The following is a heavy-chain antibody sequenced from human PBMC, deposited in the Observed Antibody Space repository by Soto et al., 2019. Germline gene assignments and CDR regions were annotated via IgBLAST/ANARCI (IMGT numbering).Heavy chain of an antibody. CDR2: IYYSGST. D-gene: IGHD1-7*01. Sequence: SETLSLTCTVSGGSVSSGSYYWSWIRQPPGKGLEWIGYIYYSGSTNYNPSLKSRVTISVDTSKNQFSLKLSSVTAADTAVYYCARGKYNWNYFPSWFDPWGQGTLVTVSS. CDR1: GGSVSSGSYY. CDR3: ARGKYNWNYFPSWFDP. V-gene: IGHV4-61*01. J-gene: IGHJ5*02.